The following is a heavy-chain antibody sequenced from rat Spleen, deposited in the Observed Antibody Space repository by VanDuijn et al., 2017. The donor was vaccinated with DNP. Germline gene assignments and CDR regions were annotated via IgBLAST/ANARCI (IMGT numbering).Heavy chain of an antibody. CDR3: ARARQQSPDWYFDF. V-gene: IGHV3-1*01. J-gene: IGHJ1*01. CDR1: FYSITSSNN. CDR2: INYSGST. Sequence: EVLLQESGPGLVKPSQSLSLTCSVTFYSITSSNNWNWLRTFPENKLEWMGYINYSGSTGHNPSLKSRISITRDKARNQFFLQLSSVNTAEPATYYCARARQQSPDWYFDFWGPGTMVTVSS. D-gene: IGHD1-1*01.